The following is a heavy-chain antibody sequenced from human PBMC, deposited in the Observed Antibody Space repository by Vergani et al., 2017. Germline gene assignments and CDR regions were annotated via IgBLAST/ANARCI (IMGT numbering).Heavy chain of an antibody. CDR2: IDPSDSYT. D-gene: IGHD4-17*01. CDR3: ARGRHGDYAIVDY. J-gene: IGHJ4*02. V-gene: IGHV5-10-1*03. Sequence: EVQLVQSGAEVKKPGESLRISCKGSGYSFTSYWISWVRQMPGKGLEWMGRIDPSDSYTNYSPYFQGHVTISADKSISTAYLQWSSLKASDTAVYYCARGRHGDYAIVDYWGQGTLVTVSS. CDR1: GYSFTSYW.